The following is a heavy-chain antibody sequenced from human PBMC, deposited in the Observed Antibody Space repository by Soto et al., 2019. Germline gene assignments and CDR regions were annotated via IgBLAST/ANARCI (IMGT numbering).Heavy chain of an antibody. CDR1: GFTFSSYA. V-gene: IGHV3-23*01. CDR3: ANPGYSSSWTYYGMDV. CDR2: ISGSGGST. D-gene: IGHD6-13*01. J-gene: IGHJ6*02. Sequence: LRLSCAASGFTFSSYAMSWVRQAPGKGLEWVSAISGSGGSTYYADSVKGRFTISRDNSKNTLYLQMNSLRAEDTAVYYCANPGYSSSWTYYGMDVWGQGTTVTVSS.